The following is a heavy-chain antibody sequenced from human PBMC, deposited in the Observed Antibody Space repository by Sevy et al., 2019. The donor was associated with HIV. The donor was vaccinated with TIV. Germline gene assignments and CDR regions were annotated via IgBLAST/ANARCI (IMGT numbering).Heavy chain of an antibody. V-gene: IGHV3-30*02. J-gene: IGHJ5*02. CDR2: IRYDGSNK. Sequence: GGSLRLSCAASGFIFSSYGMHWVRQAPGKGLEWVAFIRYDGSNKYYGDSVKGRFTISRDNSKNTLYLQMNSLRAEDTAVYYSAKDSISVAISVWFVPWGQGTLVTDSS. CDR1: GFIFSSYG. D-gene: IGHD2-21*01. CDR3: AKDSISVAISVWFVP.